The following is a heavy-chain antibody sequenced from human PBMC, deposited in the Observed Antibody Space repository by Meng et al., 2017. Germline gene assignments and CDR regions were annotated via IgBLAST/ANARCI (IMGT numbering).Heavy chain of an antibody. V-gene: IGHV1-69*13. J-gene: IGHJ6*02. Sequence: SVKVSCKASGGTFSSYAISWVRQAPGQGLEWMGGIIPIFGTANYAQKFQGRVTITADESTSTAYMELSSLRSEDTAVYYCAGPHRHIVVVPAAMRGGDYYYYGMDVWGQGTTVTVSS. CDR3: AGPHRHIVVVPAAMRGGDYYYYGMDV. CDR1: GGTFSSYA. D-gene: IGHD2-2*01. CDR2: IIPIFGTA.